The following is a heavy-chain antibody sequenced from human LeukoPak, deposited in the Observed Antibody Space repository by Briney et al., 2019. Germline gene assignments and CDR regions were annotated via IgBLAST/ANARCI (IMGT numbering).Heavy chain of an antibody. CDR1: GDTFISYS. CDR2: IIPILGIT. Sequence: ASVKVSCKASGDTFISYSFSWVRQAPGQGLEWMGRIIPILGITNFAQKFQGRVTITADKSASTAFMELSSLRSADTAVYYWARGTRYSSSWFLNWGQGTLVTVSS. D-gene: IGHD6-13*01. V-gene: IGHV1-69*02. J-gene: IGHJ1*01. CDR3: ARGTRYSSSWFLN.